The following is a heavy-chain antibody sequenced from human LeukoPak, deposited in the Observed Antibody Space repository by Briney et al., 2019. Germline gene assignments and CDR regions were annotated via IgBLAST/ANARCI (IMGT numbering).Heavy chain of an antibody. CDR1: GFTFSNYG. Sequence: GGSLRLSCAASGFTFSNYGTNWVRQAPGKGLEWVSIITSGVGITYYADSVKGRFTISRDNSKNILYLQMNSLRAEDTAVYYCAKGDYYDFDYWGQGTLVTVSS. CDR3: AKGDYYDFDY. J-gene: IGHJ4*02. D-gene: IGHD3-10*01. V-gene: IGHV3-23*01. CDR2: ITSGVGIT.